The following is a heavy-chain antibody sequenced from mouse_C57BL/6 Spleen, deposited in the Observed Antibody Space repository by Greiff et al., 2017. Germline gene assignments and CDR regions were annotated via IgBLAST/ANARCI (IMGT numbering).Heavy chain of an antibody. CDR2: INPSSGYT. CDR3: ARITTVVPFAY. Sequence: LQESGAELARPGASVKMSCKASGYTFTSYTMHWVKQRPGQGLEWIGYINPSSGYTKYNQKFKDKATLTADKSSSTAYMQLSSLTSEDSAVYYCARITTVVPFAYWGQGTLVTVSA. CDR1: GYTFTSYT. J-gene: IGHJ3*01. D-gene: IGHD1-1*01. V-gene: IGHV1-4*01.